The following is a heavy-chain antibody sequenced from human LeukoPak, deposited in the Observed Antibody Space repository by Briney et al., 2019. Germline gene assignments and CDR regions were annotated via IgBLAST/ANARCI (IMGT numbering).Heavy chain of an antibody. D-gene: IGHD4-11*01. Sequence: GGSLRLSCAASGFSFNDYYMNWVRQAPGKGLEWVAFIRYDELQDYYADSVRGRFTISRDNSKSALYLQMGSLRPEDTAMYYCVRDFSNYVAFFDSWGQGVLVTVSS. CDR3: VRDFSNYVAFFDS. CDR1: GFSFNDYY. V-gene: IGHV3-30*02. J-gene: IGHJ4*02. CDR2: IRYDELQD.